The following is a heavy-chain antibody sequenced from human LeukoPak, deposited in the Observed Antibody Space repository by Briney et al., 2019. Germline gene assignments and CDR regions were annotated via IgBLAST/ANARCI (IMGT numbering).Heavy chain of an antibody. CDR2: IIPIFGTA. CDR3: ASGGDYYGSGDYYYYMDV. J-gene: IGHJ6*03. CDR1: GGTFSSYA. V-gene: IGHV1-69*05. Sequence: ASVKVSCKASGGTFSSYAISWVRQAPGQGLGGRGGIIPIFGTANYAQKFQGRVTITTDESTSTAYMELSSLRSEDTAVYYCASGGDYYGSGDYYYYMDVWGKGTTVTVSS. D-gene: IGHD3-10*01.